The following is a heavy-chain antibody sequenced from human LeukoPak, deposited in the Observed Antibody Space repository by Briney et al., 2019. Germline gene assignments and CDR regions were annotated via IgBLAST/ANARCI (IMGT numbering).Heavy chain of an antibody. J-gene: IGHJ4*02. CDR3: ATNLEDSSGGRYDY. D-gene: IGHD3-22*01. CDR1: GGSISSSNW. V-gene: IGHV4-4*02. Sequence: SETLSLTCAVSGGSISSSNWWSWVRQPPGKGLEWIGEIYHSGSTNYDPSLKSRVTISVDKSKNQFSLKLSSVTAADTAVYYCATNLEDSSGGRYDYWGQGTLVTVSS. CDR2: IYHSGST.